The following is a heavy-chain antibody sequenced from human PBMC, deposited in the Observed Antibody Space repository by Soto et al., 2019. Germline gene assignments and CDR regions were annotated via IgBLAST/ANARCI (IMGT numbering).Heavy chain of an antibody. J-gene: IGHJ4*02. CDR3: ATETLNYYDSSGYYYRFDY. CDR2: IIPIFGTA. CDR1: GGTFSSYA. V-gene: IGHV1-69*06. Sequence: SVKVSCKASGGTFSSYAISWVLQAPGQGLEWMGGIIPIFGTANYAQKFQGRVTITADKSTSTAYMELSSLRSEDTAVYYCATETLNYYDSSGYYYRFDYWGQGTLVTVSS. D-gene: IGHD3-22*01.